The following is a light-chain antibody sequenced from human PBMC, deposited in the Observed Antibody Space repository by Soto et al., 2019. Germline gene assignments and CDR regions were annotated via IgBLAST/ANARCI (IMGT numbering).Light chain of an antibody. V-gene: IGLV2-14*01. Sequence: QSVLTQPASVSGSPGQSIAISYTGTSSDIGGHNSVSWYQQHPGKAPKLMIYNVSNRPSGVSNRFSGSKSGNTASLTISGLLAEDEADYYCTSFTSASTYVFGAGTKVTVL. CDR3: TSFTSASTYV. CDR1: SSDIGGHNS. J-gene: IGLJ1*01. CDR2: NVS.